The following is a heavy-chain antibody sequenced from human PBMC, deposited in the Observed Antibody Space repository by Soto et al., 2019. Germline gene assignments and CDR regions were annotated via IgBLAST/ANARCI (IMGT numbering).Heavy chain of an antibody. V-gene: IGHV4-34*01. CDR2: INHSGST. CDR3: ARGEIVVVPAAIAYYYMDV. D-gene: IGHD2-2*01. CDR1: GGSFSDYY. Sequence: PSETLSLTCAVYGGSFSDYYWSWIRQPPGKWLEWIGEINHSGSTNYNPSLKSRVTISVDTSKNQFSLKLSSVTAADTAVYYCARGEIVVVPAAIAYYYMDVWGKGTTVTVSS. J-gene: IGHJ6*03.